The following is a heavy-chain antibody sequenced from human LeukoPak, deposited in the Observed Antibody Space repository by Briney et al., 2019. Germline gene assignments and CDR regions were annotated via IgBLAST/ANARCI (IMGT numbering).Heavy chain of an antibody. J-gene: IGHJ4*02. CDR3: ARDGGIGIDY. Sequence: NPGGSLRLSCAASGFTFSSYSMNWVRQAPGKGLEWVSSISSSSSYIYYADSVKGRFTISKDDSKNMLYLQMNGLRAEDSAIYYCARDGGIGIDYWGQGILVTVSS. CDR1: GFTFSSYS. CDR2: ISSSSSYI. D-gene: IGHD2-15*01. V-gene: IGHV3-21*01.